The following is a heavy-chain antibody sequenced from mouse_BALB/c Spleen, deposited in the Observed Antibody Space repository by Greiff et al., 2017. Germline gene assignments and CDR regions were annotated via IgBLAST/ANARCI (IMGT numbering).Heavy chain of an antibody. CDR3: AKRYFDV. Sequence: EVKLVESGGGLVKPGGSLKLSCAASGFAFSSYDMSWVRQTPEKRLEWVAYISSGGGSTYYPDTVKGRFTISRDNPKNTLFLQMTSLRSEDTAMYYCAKRYFDVWGAGTTVTVSS. CDR1: GFAFSSYD. CDR2: ISSGGGST. J-gene: IGHJ1*01. V-gene: IGHV5-12-1*01.